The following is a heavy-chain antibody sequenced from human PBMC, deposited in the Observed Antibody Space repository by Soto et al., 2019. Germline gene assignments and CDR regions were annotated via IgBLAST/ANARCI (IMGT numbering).Heavy chain of an antibody. Sequence: GGSLRLSCAASGFTFSSYGMHWVRQARGKGLEWVAVISYDGSNKYYADSVKGRFTISRDNSKNTLYLQMNSLRAEDTAVYYCAKDWTWFGEFIEQDYYYGMDVWGQGTTVTVSS. CDR2: ISYDGSNK. CDR3: AKDWTWFGEFIEQDYYYGMDV. D-gene: IGHD3-10*01. J-gene: IGHJ6*02. CDR1: GFTFSSYG. V-gene: IGHV3-30*18.